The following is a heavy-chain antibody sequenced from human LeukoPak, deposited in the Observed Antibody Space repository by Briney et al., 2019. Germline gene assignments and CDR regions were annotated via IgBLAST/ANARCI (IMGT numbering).Heavy chain of an antibody. CDR2: IYTSGST. J-gene: IGHJ4*02. V-gene: IGHV4-61*02. CDR3: ARRFSVLRYFDWFTHFDY. CDR1: GGSISSDSYF. Sequence: SETLSLTCTVSGGSISSDSYFWSWIRQPAGKGLEWIGRIYTSGSTSYNPSLKSRVTISVDTSKNQFSLKLSSVTAADTAVYYCARRFSVLRYFDWFTHFDYWGQGTLVTVSS. D-gene: IGHD3-9*01.